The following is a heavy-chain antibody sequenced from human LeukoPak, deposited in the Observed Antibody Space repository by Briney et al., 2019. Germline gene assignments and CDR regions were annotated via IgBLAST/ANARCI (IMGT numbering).Heavy chain of an antibody. V-gene: IGHV3-30*04. CDR2: ISYDGSNK. CDR3: AGGRFYDILTGYNDY. D-gene: IGHD3-9*01. J-gene: IGHJ4*02. Sequence: GRSLRLSCAASGFTFSSYAMHWVRQAPGKGLEWVAVISYDGSNKYYADSVKGRFTISRDNSKNTLYLQMNSLRAEDTAVYYCAGGRFYDILTGYNDYWGQGTLVTVSS. CDR1: GFTFSSYA.